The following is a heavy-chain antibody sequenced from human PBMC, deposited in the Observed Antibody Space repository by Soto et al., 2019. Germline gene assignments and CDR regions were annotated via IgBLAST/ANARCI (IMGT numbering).Heavy chain of an antibody. V-gene: IGHV5-10-1*01. CDR1: GYSFAGYW. CDR2: IDPSDSQT. Sequence: PGESLKISCKGSGYSFAGYWITWVRQKPGKGLEWMGRIDPSDSQTYYSPSFRGHVTISVTKSITTAFLQWGSLRASDTAMYYCARQIYDSDTGPNFQYYFDSWGQGTPVTVSS. D-gene: IGHD3-22*01. J-gene: IGHJ4*02. CDR3: ARQIYDSDTGPNFQYYFDS.